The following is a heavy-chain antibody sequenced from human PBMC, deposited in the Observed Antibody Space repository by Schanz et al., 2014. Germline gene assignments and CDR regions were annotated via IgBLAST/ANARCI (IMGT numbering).Heavy chain of an antibody. CDR3: GEYGSDSYTDP. CDR1: GGTFDSYT. Sequence: QVQLVQSGAEVKKPGSSVTVSCKASGGTFDSYTLSWVRQARGQGPELVGRIVPLLNVTVYTQKFQGRATITADASPGTPYMELENLSSAETAVYYCGEYGSDSYTDPWGQGTLVTVSS. V-gene: IGHV1-69*02. D-gene: IGHD3-10*01. J-gene: IGHJ5*02. CDR2: IVPLLNVT.